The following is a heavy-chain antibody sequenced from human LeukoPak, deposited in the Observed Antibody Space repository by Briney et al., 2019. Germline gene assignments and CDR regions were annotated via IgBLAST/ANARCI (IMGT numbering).Heavy chain of an antibody. Sequence: GRSLRLSGAASGFTFSSYAMHWVRQAPGKGLEGVAVISYDGSNKYYVDSVKGRFTIPRDHSKNTLYLPMNSLRAEDTAVYYCARDRSGYELWFDPWGQGTLVTVSS. CDR2: ISYDGSNK. V-gene: IGHV3-30*04. CDR1: GFTFSSYA. CDR3: ARDRSGYELWFDP. J-gene: IGHJ5*02. D-gene: IGHD5-12*01.